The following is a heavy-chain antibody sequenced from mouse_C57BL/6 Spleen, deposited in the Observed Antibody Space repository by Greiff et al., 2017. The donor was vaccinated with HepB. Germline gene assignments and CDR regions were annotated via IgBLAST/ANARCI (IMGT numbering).Heavy chain of an antibody. CDR3: ARGIYYESWFAY. J-gene: IGHJ3*01. D-gene: IGHD2-4*01. Sequence: VKLQQSGPELVKPGASVKISCKASGYAFSSSWMNWVKQRPGKGLEWIGRIYPGDGDTNYNGKFKGKATLTADKSSSTAYMQLSSLTSEDSAVYFCARGIYYESWFAYWGQGTLVTVSA. V-gene: IGHV1-82*01. CDR1: GYAFSSSW. CDR2: IYPGDGDT.